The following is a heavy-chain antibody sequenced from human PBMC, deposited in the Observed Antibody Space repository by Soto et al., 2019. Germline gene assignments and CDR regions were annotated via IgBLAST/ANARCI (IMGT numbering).Heavy chain of an antibody. V-gene: IGHV1-3*01. CDR2: INAGYGNT. Sequence: QVHLVQSGAEVRKPGASVKVSCKASGYTFSSYAMHWVRQAPGQRLEWMGWINAGYGNTKSSQKFQDRVTISRDTSASTAYMELTGLRSEDTAVYYCARVTGDGTFDFWGQGTLVTVSS. CDR3: ARVTGDGTFDF. CDR1: GYTFSSYA. J-gene: IGHJ4*02. D-gene: IGHD7-27*01.